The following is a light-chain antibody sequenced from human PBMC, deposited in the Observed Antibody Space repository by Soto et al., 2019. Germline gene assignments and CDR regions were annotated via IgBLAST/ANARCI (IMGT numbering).Light chain of an antibody. Sequence: IVSTHSPGTLSFSPGEMATLYFRASQSVSSNYLAWYHQKPGQAPRLLIYGSSNRATGIPDRFSGSGSGTDFTLTISRLEPEDFAVYFCLRYSSSQWTFGQGTKVDIK. CDR3: LRYSSSQWT. CDR2: GSS. V-gene: IGKV3-20*01. J-gene: IGKJ1*01. CDR1: QSVSSNY.